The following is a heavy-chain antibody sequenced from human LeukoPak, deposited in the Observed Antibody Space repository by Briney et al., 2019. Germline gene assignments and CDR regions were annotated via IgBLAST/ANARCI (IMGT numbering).Heavy chain of an antibody. Sequence: SETLSLTCTVSGASVSRYYWNWIRQPAGKGPEWIGRIYDSGTTNSNPSLKSRVAMSVDTSRNQFSLQLFSLTAADTAVYYCARGWSSSSYFNFWGQGILVTVSS. J-gene: IGHJ4*02. V-gene: IGHV4-4*07. CDR2: IYDSGTT. CDR3: ARGWSSSSYFNF. CDR1: GASVSRYY. D-gene: IGHD6-6*01.